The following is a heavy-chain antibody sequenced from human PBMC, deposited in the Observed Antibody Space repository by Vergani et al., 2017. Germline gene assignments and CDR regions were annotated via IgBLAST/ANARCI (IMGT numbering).Heavy chain of an antibody. J-gene: IGHJ4*02. D-gene: IGHD6-6*01. CDR1: GYTFTSYA. CDR2: INAGNGNT. Sequence: QVQLVQSGAEVKKPGASVKVSCKASGYTFTSYAMHWVRQAPGQRLEWMGWINAGNGNTKYSQKLQGRVTITRDTSASTAYMELSSLRSEDTAVYYCARERKISSSSPGDYWGQGTLVTVSS. V-gene: IGHV1-3*01. CDR3: ARERKISSSSPGDY.